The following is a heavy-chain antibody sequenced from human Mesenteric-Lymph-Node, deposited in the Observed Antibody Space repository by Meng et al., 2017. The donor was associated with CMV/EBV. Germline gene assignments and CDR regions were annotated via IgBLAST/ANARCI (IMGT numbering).Heavy chain of an antibody. CDR2: INYSGST. CDR1: SVSSGSYY. J-gene: IGHJ5*02. Sequence: SVSSGSYYWSWLRQPPGKGLEWIGYINYSGSTNYNPSLKSRVTISVDTSKNQFSLKLSSVTAADTAVYYCARDIVSGYDFYNWFDPWGQGTLVTVSS. CDR3: ARDIVSGYDFYNWFDP. D-gene: IGHD5-12*01. V-gene: IGHV4-61*01.